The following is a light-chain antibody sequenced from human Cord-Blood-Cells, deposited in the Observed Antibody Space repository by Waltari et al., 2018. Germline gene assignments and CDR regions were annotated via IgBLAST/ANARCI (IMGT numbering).Light chain of an antibody. CDR3: CSYAGSYTVV. J-gene: IGLJ2*01. CDR1: SSDVGGYNY. V-gene: IGLV2-11*01. Sequence: QSALTQPRSVSGSPGQSVTISCTGTSSDVGGYNYVSWYQQHPGKAPKLMIYDVSKRPAGVPDRFSGPKSGNTASLTISGLQAEDEAEYYCCSYAGSYTVVFGGGTKLTVL. CDR2: DVS.